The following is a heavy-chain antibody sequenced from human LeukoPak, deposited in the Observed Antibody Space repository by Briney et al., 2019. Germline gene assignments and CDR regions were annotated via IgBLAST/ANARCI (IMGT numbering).Heavy chain of an antibody. CDR2: ISGSGGST. CDR3: AKKGYYDGSGYYMYYFDH. V-gene: IGHV3-23*01. CDR1: GFTFSSYA. J-gene: IGHJ4*02. Sequence: GGSPRLSCAASGFTFSSYAMSWVRQAPGKGLDWVSTISGSGGSTYYADSVKGRFTISRDNSKNTLYLQMNSLRAEDTAVYYCAKKGYYDGSGYYMYYFDHWGQGTLVTVSS. D-gene: IGHD3-22*01.